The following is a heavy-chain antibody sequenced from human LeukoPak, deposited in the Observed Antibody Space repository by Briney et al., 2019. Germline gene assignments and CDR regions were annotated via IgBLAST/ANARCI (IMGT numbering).Heavy chain of an antibody. CDR1: GFTFSSYA. D-gene: IGHD6-19*01. J-gene: IGHJ5*02. CDR3: AKDLRQWLVVENWFDP. Sequence: GGSPRLSCAASGFTFSSYAMSWVRQAPGKGLEWVSAISGSGGSTYYADSVKGRFTISRDNSKNTLYLQMNSLRAEDTAVYYCAKDLRQWLVVENWFDPWGQGTLVTVSS. CDR2: ISGSGGST. V-gene: IGHV3-23*01.